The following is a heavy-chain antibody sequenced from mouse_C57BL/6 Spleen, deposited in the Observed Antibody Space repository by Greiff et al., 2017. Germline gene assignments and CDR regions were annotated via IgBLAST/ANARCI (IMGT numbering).Heavy chain of an antibody. Sequence: VQLQQPGAELVKPGASVKMSCKASGYTFTSYWITWVKQRPGQGLEWIGDIYPGSGSTNYNEKFKSKATLTVDTSSSTAYMQLSSLTSEDSAVYYCSRRGRITTVGYYFDYGGQGTTLTVSS. V-gene: IGHV1-55*01. CDR3: SRRGRITTVGYYFDY. J-gene: IGHJ2*01. D-gene: IGHD1-1*01. CDR1: GYTFTSYW. CDR2: IYPGSGST.